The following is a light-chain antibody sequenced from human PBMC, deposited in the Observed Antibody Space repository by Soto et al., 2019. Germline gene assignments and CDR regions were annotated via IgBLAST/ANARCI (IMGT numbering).Light chain of an antibody. Sequence: EIVLTQSPGTLSLSPGERATLSCRASQSVSGSYLAWYQQKPGQAPRLLIYGASSRATGIPDRFSGSGSGTDFTLTISRLEAEDFAVYYCQQYGNSPPNTFGQGTKVEIK. J-gene: IGKJ2*01. CDR2: GAS. V-gene: IGKV3-20*01. CDR3: QQYGNSPPNT. CDR1: QSVSGSY.